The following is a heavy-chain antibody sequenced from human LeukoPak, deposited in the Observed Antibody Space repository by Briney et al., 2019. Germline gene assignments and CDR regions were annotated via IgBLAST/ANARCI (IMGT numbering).Heavy chain of an antibody. CDR2: IGGSGSNT. J-gene: IGHJ3*01. CDR1: DFTFPNYA. CDR3: GRDPNGDYVGAFEF. D-gene: IGHD4-17*01. Sequence: PGGSLRLSCVASDFTFPNYAMTRVRLAPGKGLEWVSSIGGSGSNTNYADSVRGRFTVSRDNSKNTLYLQMNSLRAEDTAVYYCGRDPNGDYVGAFEFWGQGTLVSVSS. V-gene: IGHV3-23*01.